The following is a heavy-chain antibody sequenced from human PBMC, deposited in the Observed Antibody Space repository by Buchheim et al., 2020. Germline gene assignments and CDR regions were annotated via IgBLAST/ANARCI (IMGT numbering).Heavy chain of an antibody. CDR3: AKSLLIGGQPYYFDY. D-gene: IGHD2-8*01. CDR2: ISGSGSST. J-gene: IGHJ4*02. CDR1: GFTFSSYA. V-gene: IGHV3-23*01. Sequence: QLLESGGGLVQPGGSLRLSCAASGFTFSSYAMSWVRQAPGKGLEWVSAISGSGSSTYSADSVKGRFTISSDNSKNTLYLQMKSLRAEDTAVYYCAKSLLIGGQPYYFDYWGQGTL.